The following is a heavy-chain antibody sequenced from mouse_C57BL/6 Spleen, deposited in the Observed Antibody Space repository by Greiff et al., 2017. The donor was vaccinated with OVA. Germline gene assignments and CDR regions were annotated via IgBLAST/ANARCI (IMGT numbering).Heavy chain of an antibody. V-gene: IGHV1-69*01. D-gene: IGHD1-1*01. Sequence: QVQLQQPGAELVMPGASVKLSCKASGYTFTSYWMHWVKQRPGQGLEWIGEIDPSDSYTNYNQKFKGKSTLTVAKSSSTAHMQLSSLTSEASAVYYCARHYGSSSYAMDYWGQGTSVTVSS. J-gene: IGHJ4*01. CDR1: GYTFTSYW. CDR3: ARHYGSSSYAMDY. CDR2: IDPSDSYT.